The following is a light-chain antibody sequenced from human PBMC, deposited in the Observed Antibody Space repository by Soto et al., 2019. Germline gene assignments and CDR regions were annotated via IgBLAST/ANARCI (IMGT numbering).Light chain of an antibody. J-gene: IGKJ3*01. Sequence: DIQMTQSPSSLSASVGDRVTITCRASQSISSYVNWYQQKPGKAPNLLIYAASSLLSGGPSKFSGSGSGTDFTLTISSLQPEDFATYYCQQGYSSPFTFGPGTKVDIK. V-gene: IGKV1-39*01. CDR2: AAS. CDR1: QSISSY. CDR3: QQGYSSPFT.